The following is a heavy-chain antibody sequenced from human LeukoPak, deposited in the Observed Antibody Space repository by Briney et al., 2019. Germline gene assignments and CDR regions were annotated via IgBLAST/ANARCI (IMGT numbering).Heavy chain of an antibody. Sequence: GGSLRLSCAASGFTFSSYGMHWVRQAPGKGLEWVAVISYDGSNKYYADSVKGRFTISRDNSKNTLYLQMNSLRAEDTAVYYCAKDHTFRQYSSSWYDYWGQGTLVTVSS. V-gene: IGHV3-30*18. CDR3: AKDHTFRQYSSSWYDY. CDR2: ISYDGSNK. D-gene: IGHD6-13*01. CDR1: GFTFSSYG. J-gene: IGHJ4*02.